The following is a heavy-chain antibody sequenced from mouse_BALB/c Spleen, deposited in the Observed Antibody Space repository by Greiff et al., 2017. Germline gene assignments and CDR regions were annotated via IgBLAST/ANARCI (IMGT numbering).Heavy chain of an antibody. CDR2: IWSGGST. D-gene: IGHD1-1*01. CDR3: AKTVITTVVATPSYAMDY. Sequence: QVQLQQSGPGLVQPSQSLSITCTVSGFSLTSYGVHWVRQSPGKGLEWLGVIWSGGSTDYNAAFISRLSISKDNSKSQVFFKMNSLQANDTAIYYCAKTVITTVVATPSYAMDYWGQGTSVTVSS. J-gene: IGHJ4*01. V-gene: IGHV2-2*02. CDR1: GFSLTSYG.